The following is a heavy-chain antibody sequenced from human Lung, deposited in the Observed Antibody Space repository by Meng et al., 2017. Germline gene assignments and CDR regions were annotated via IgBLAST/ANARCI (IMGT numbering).Heavy chain of an antibody. D-gene: IGHD3-3*01. Sequence: QVQLQESGAGLVKPSQTLCLTCTVSGVSFSSGGYYWGWIRQHPGRGPEWIWYIYYSGSTFYNPAFKSRVTISVDTSKNQFSLNLNSVSAADTAVYYCVRERNRLLDPWGKGTLVTVSS. J-gene: IGHJ5*02. CDR1: GVSFSSGGYY. CDR2: IYYSGST. V-gene: IGHV4-31*03. CDR3: VRERNRLLDP.